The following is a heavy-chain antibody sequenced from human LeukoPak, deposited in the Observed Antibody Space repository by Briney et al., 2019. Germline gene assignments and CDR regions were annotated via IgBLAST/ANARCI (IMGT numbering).Heavy chain of an antibody. CDR2: ISGSGGST. Sequence: GGSLRLSCAASGFTFSSYAMSWVRLAPGKGLEWVSGISGSGGSTYYADSVKGRFTISRDNSKNTLYLQMNSLRAEDTAVYYCAKVPEYYYDSSGTFDYWGQGTLVTVSS. CDR3: AKVPEYYYDSSGTFDY. CDR1: GFTFSSYA. V-gene: IGHV3-23*01. J-gene: IGHJ4*02. D-gene: IGHD3-22*01.